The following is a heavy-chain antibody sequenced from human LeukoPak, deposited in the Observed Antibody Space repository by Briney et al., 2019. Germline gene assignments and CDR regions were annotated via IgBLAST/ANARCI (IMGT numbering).Heavy chain of an antibody. V-gene: IGHV3-23*01. Sequence: AGGSLRLSCAASGFTFSSYAMSWVRQAPGKGLEWVSAISGSGGSTYYADSVKGRFTISRDNSKNTLYLQMNSLRAEDTAVYYCAKSVDIVVVPAAPPGNAFDIWGQGTMVTVSS. D-gene: IGHD2-2*01. CDR2: ISGSGGST. CDR3: AKSVDIVVVPAAPPGNAFDI. J-gene: IGHJ3*02. CDR1: GFTFSSYA.